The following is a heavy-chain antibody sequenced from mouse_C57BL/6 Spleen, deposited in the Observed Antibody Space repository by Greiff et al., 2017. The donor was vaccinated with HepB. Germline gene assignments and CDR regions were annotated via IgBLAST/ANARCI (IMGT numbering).Heavy chain of an antibody. D-gene: IGHD2-2*01. Sequence: QVTLKESGPGILQPSQTLSLTCSFSGFSLSTFGMGVGWIRQPSGKGLEWLAHIWWDDDKYYNPALKSRLTISKDTSKNQVFLKIANVDTADTATYYCARIESASSGSTMVTTGFAYWGQGTLVTVSA. CDR1: GFSLSTFGMG. CDR3: ARIESASSGSTMVTTGFAY. J-gene: IGHJ3*01. CDR2: IWWDDDK. V-gene: IGHV8-8*01.